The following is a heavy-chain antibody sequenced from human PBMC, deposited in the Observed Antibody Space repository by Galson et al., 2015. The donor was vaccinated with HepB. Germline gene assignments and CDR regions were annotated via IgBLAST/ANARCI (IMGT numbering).Heavy chain of an antibody. CDR3: TRVSRNMYFDSSGIFDI. J-gene: IGHJ4*02. D-gene: IGHD3-22*01. CDR1: GFTFGDYA. V-gene: IGHV3-49*03. CDR2: IRSKPYGGTT. Sequence: SLRLSCAASGFTFGDYALPWFRQAPGKGLEWVSLIRSKPYGGTTEYAASVKGRFTISRDDSKSIAFLQMNSLRTEDTAVYYCTRVSRNMYFDSSGIFDIWGQGTLVTVSS.